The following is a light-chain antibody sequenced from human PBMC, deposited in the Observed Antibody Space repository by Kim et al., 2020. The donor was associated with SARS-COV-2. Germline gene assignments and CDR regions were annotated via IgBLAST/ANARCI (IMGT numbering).Light chain of an antibody. CDR2: AAS. CDR3: QQSNITPWV. V-gene: IGKV1-39*01. CDR1: QNINNY. J-gene: IGKJ1*01. Sequence: ASVGDRVTITCRASQNINNYLNWYQQKAGKAPKVLIYAASILQSGVPSRFSGSGSGTDFTLTISRLQPEDTGIYYCQQSNITPWVFGQGTKVDIK.